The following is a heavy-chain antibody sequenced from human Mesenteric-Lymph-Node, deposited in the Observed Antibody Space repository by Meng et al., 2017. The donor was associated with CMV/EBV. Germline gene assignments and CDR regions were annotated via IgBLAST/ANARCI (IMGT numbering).Heavy chain of an antibody. CDR3: AKVEGDWGSRYFDY. V-gene: IGHV3-30*02. CDR2: IRYDGSQE. Sequence: GGSLRLSCAASGLSFSSNGMHWVRQAPGKGLDWVAFIRYDGSQEYYADSVKGRFIISRDNSKNTLYLQMNSLTAEDTAVYYCAKVEGDWGSRYFDYWGQGTLVTVSS. CDR1: GLSFSSNG. J-gene: IGHJ4*02. D-gene: IGHD7-27*01.